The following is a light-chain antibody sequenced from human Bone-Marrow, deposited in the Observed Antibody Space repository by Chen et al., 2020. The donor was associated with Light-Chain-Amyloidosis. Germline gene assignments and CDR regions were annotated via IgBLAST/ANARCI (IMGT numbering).Light chain of an antibody. CDR2: STN. Sequence: QTVVTQEPSFSVSPGGTVTLTCGLSSGSVSTSYYPSWYQQTPGQAPRTLIYSTNTLSSVVPDRFAGSILGNKASRTITGAQANDESDYYCVLYMGSGISVFGGGTKLTVL. V-gene: IGLV8-61*01. CDR1: SGSVSTSYY. CDR3: VLYMGSGISV. J-gene: IGLJ3*02.